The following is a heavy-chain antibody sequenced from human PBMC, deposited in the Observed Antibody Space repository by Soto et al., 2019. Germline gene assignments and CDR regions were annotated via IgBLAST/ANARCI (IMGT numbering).Heavy chain of an antibody. CDR2: IYYSGST. J-gene: IGHJ6*02. D-gene: IGHD3-9*01. CDR3: ARDQAYYDILTGYGGMDV. V-gene: IGHV4-31*03. Sequence: QVQLQESGPGLVKPSQTLSLTCPVSGGSISSGGYYWSWIRQHPGKGLEWIGYIYYSGSTYYNPSLKSRVTISVDTSKNKFSLKLSSVTAADTAVYYCARDQAYYDILTGYGGMDVWGQGTTVTVSS. CDR1: GGSISSGGYY.